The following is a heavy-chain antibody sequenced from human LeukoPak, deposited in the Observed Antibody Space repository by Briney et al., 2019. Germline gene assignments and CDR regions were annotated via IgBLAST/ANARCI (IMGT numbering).Heavy chain of an antibody. J-gene: IGHJ4*02. CDR1: GGSFSGYY. D-gene: IGHD6-6*01. CDR2: INHSGST. CDR3: ARPAKRMSIAARPTPFDY. V-gene: IGHV4-34*01. Sequence: SETLSLTCAVYGGSFSGYYWSWIRQPPGKGLEWIGEINHSGSTNYNPSLKSRVTISVDTSKYQFSLKLSSVTAADTAVYYCARPAKRMSIAARPTPFDYWGQGTLVTVSS.